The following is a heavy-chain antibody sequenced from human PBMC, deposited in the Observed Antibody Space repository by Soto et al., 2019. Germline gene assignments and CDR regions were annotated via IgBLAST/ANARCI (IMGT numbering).Heavy chain of an antibody. V-gene: IGHV3-30*18. CDR1: GFTFGSYG. Sequence: PGGSLRLSCAASGFTFGSYGMHWVRQAPGKGLEWVAVISYDGSNKHYADSVKGRFTISRDNSKNTLYLQMNSLRAEDTAVYYCAKDSQDYGDYETHNWFDPWGQGTLVTVSS. CDR2: ISYDGSNK. J-gene: IGHJ5*02. D-gene: IGHD4-17*01. CDR3: AKDSQDYGDYETHNWFDP.